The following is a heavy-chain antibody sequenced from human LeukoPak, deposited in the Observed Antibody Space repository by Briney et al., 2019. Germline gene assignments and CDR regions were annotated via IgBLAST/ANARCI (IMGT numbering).Heavy chain of an antibody. D-gene: IGHD3-9*01. CDR1: GFTVSSNY. CDR2: IYSGGST. Sequence: GGSLRLSCAASGFTVSSNYMSWVRQAPGKGLEWVSIIYSGGSTFYADSVKGRFTISRDDSKNTLYLQMNSLRAEDTAAYYCAKGYYFDILSGYSSLDSWGQGTLVTVSS. V-gene: IGHV3-53*05. CDR3: AKGYYFDILSGYSSLDS. J-gene: IGHJ4*02.